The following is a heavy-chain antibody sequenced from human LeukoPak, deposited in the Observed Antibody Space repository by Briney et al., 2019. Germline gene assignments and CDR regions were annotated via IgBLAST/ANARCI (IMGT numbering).Heavy chain of an antibody. V-gene: IGHV4-61*02. CDR3: AREFAN. CDR2: IFTSGTT. D-gene: IGHD2-21*01. Sequence: PSDPLSLPCTVSGCPTSSSSYYWCWIRQPAGKGLEWIGRIFTSGTTHFNPSLETRLPITVATSKNMFYLKLSSPTAAHTAVYYCAREFANWGQGTLVTVSS. J-gene: IGHJ4*02. CDR1: GCPTSSSSYY.